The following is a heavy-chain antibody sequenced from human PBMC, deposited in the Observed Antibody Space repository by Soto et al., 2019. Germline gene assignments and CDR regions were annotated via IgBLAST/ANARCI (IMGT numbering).Heavy chain of an antibody. D-gene: IGHD3-10*01. CDR3: ANSIYGSGSYATVDYYYGMDV. Sequence: QVQLVESGGGVVQPGRSLRLSCAASGFTFSSYGMHWVRQAPGKGLEWVAVISYDGSNKYYADSVKGRFTISRDNSKNTLYLPMNSLRAEDTAVYYCANSIYGSGSYATVDYYYGMDVWGQGTTVTVSS. V-gene: IGHV3-30*18. J-gene: IGHJ6*02. CDR1: GFTFSSYG. CDR2: ISYDGSNK.